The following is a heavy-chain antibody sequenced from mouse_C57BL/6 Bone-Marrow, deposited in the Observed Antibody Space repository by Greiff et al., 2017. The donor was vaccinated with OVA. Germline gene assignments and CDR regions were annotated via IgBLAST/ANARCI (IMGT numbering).Heavy chain of an antibody. J-gene: IGHJ3*01. CDR2: ISSGSSTI. V-gene: IGHV5-17*01. D-gene: IGHD1-1*01. CDR1: GFTFSDYG. CDR3: ARRAIYYGFAY. Sequence: EVQLVESGGGLVKPGGSLKLSCAASGFTFSDYGMHWVRQAPEKGLEWVAYISSGSSTIYYADTVKGRFTISRDNAKNTLFLQMTSLRSEDTAMYYCARRAIYYGFAYWGQGTLVTVSA.